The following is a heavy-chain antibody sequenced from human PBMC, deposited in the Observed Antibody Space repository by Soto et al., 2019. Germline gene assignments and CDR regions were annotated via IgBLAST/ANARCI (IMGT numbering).Heavy chain of an antibody. V-gene: IGHV3-7*05. Sequence: EVQLEESGGGLVQPGGSLRLSCAASGFTFSSYWMSWVRQAPGRGLEGVANINEDGSRKYYVDSVKGLFTISRDNAKNSLSLQMNSLRADDTAVYYCARGSGSSSSWGQGTLVTVSS. CDR3: ARGSGSSSS. J-gene: IGHJ5*02. CDR1: GFTFSSYW. CDR2: INEDGSRK. D-gene: IGHD6-6*01.